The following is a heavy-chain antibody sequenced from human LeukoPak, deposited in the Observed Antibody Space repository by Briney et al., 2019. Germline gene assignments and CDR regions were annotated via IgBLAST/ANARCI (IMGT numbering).Heavy chain of an antibody. CDR1: GFIVSSRY. CDR3: VRAENGMDV. V-gene: IGHV3-53*01. J-gene: IGHJ6*02. CDR2: IYSGVGT. Sequence: GSLRLSCAASGFIVSSRYMSWVRQAPGKGLEWVSAIYSGVGTNYADSVKGRFTISRANSRNTLYLQMNSLRAEDTAVYYCVRAENGMDVWGRGTAVTVS.